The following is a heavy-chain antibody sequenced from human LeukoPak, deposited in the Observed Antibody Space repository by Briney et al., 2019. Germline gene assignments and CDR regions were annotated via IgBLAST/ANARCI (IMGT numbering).Heavy chain of an antibody. J-gene: IGHJ4*02. CDR1: GDSISSYC. V-gene: IGHV4-59*01. CDR3: ARGGSYYGY. D-gene: IGHD1-26*01. CDR2: IYYSGST. Sequence: PSETLSLTCTVSGDSISSYCWSWIRQPPGKGLEWIGYIYYSGSTNYNPSLKSRVTISVDTSKNQFSLKLSSVTAADTAVYYCARGGSYYGYWGQGTLVTVSS.